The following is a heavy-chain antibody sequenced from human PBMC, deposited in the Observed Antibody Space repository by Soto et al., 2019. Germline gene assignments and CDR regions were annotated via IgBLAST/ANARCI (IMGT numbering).Heavy chain of an antibody. CDR1: GFTFSSYA. V-gene: IGHV3-23*01. CDR3: AKNFDILTGYYGEGYFDY. CDR2: ISGRGSST. D-gene: IGHD3-9*01. J-gene: IGHJ4*02. Sequence: VQLLESGGGLVQPGGSLRLSCAASGFTFSSYAMSWVRQAPGKGLEWVSAISGRGSSTYYADSVKGRFTISRDNSENTRYLQKNSLRSEDTAVYYCAKNFDILTGYYGEGYFDYWGQGTLVTVSS.